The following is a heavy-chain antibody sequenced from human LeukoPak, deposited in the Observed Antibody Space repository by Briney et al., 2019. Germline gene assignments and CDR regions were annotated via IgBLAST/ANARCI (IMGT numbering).Heavy chain of an antibody. D-gene: IGHD5-18*01. V-gene: IGHV3-23*01. J-gene: IGHJ4*02. CDR3: AGHDSFIPC. CDR2: ISDNEGST. Sequence: GGSLRLSCAASGFTFNYYAMSWVRQAPGKGLEWVSGISDNEGSTYYTDSVKGRFTISRDNTKNTVYLQMNNLRPDDTAVYFCAGHDSFIPCWGQGTLVTVSS. CDR1: GFTFNYYA.